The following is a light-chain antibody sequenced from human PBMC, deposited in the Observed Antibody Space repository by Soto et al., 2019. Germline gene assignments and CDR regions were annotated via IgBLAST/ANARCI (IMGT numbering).Light chain of an antibody. Sequence: LKKSPYTQSLSPGERATLSCIASENVRTFVDWYQQKPGQAPRLLIYGASNRATDIPARFSGSGSGTDFTLTISNLEPEDFAVYYCQQHSHWPPWTCGQGTKV. J-gene: IGKJ1*01. CDR2: GAS. CDR3: QQHSHWPPWT. V-gene: IGKV3-11*01. CDR1: ENVRTF.